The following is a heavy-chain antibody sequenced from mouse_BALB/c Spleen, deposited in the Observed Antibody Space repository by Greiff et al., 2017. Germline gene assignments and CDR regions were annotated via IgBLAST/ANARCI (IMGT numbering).Heavy chain of an antibody. CDR3: ARDFYYGSSSTLDAMDY. J-gene: IGHJ4*01. Sequence: VHLVESGPGLVAPSQSLSITCTVSGFSLTGYGVNWVRQPPGKGLEWLGMIWGDGSTDYNSALKSRLSISKDNSKSQVFLKMNSLQTDDTARYYCARDFYYGSSSTLDAMDYWGQGTSVTVSS. CDR1: GFSLTGYG. V-gene: IGHV2-6-7*01. CDR2: IWGDGST. D-gene: IGHD1-1*01.